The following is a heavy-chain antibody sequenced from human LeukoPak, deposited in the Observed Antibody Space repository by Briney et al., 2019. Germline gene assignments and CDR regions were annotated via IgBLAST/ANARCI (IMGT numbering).Heavy chain of an antibody. V-gene: IGHV4-34*01. CDR2: INHSGST. CDR1: GGSFSGYY. CDR3: ARRSYSSSWYSPSTNWFDP. Sequence: SETLSLTCAVYGGSFSGYYWSWIRQPPGKGLEWIGEINHSGSTNYNPSLKSRVTISVDTSKNQFSLKLSSVTAADTAVYYCARRSYSSSWYSPSTNWFDPWGQGTLVTVSS. D-gene: IGHD6-13*01. J-gene: IGHJ5*02.